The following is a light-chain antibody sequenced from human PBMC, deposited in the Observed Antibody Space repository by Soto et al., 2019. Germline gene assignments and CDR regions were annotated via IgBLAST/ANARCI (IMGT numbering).Light chain of an antibody. V-gene: IGKV3-20*01. Sequence: EIALTQSPGTLSLSPGERATPSCRASQSVSSSYLAWYQQKPGQAPRLLIYGASSRATGIPDRFSGSGSGTDFTLTISRLEPEDFAVYYCQQYGSSWTFGQGTKVDIK. CDR3: QQYGSSWT. CDR2: GAS. J-gene: IGKJ1*01. CDR1: QSVSSSY.